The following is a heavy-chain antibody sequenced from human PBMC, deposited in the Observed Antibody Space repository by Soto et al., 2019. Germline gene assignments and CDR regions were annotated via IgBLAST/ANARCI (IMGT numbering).Heavy chain of an antibody. CDR3: ARVVWLRFYYYYVMDV. J-gene: IGHJ6*02. Sequence: QVQLVQSGAEGKKPGSSVKVSCKASGGTFSSYAISWVRQAPGQGLEWMGGIIPIFGTANYAQKFQGRVTITADESTSTAYMELSSLRSEDTAVYYCARVVWLRFYYYYVMDVWGQGTTVTVSS. V-gene: IGHV1-69*01. CDR2: IIPIFGTA. D-gene: IGHD5-12*01. CDR1: GGTFSSYA.